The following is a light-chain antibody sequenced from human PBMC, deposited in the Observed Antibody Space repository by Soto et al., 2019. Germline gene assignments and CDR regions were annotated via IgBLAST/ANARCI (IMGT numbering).Light chain of an antibody. CDR2: DAF. Sequence: DIQMTQSPSTLSASVGDRVTITCRASQSLSSWLAWYQQKPGKAPKLLIYDAFSLESGVPSRFRGSGSGTEFTLTISSLQPDDFAAYYCQQYNSYPYTFGQGTKLEIK. J-gene: IGKJ2*01. CDR1: QSLSSW. CDR3: QQYNSYPYT. V-gene: IGKV1-5*01.